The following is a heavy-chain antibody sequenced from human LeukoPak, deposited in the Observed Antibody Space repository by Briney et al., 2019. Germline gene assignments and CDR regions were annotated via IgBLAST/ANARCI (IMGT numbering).Heavy chain of an antibody. V-gene: IGHV3-11*04. Sequence: GGSLRLSCAAAGFTCSDNYMRWHRQAQGKGREWVTYIRSSGSNRYYTDSVTGRFTISRDNAKNSLYLQMNSLSAEDTAVYYCARVKEQWTGGTYWGQGTLVTVSS. D-gene: IGHD3/OR15-3a*01. CDR2: IRSSGSNR. CDR3: ARVKEQWTGGTY. CDR1: GFTCSDNY. J-gene: IGHJ4*02.